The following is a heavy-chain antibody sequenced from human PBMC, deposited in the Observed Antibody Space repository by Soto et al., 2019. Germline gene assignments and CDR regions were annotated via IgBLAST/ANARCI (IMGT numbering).Heavy chain of an antibody. J-gene: IGHJ4*02. V-gene: IGHV1-8*01. CDR3: AREVTMIVDN. CDR1: GYTFTSYD. D-gene: IGHD3-22*01. Sequence: ASVKVSCKASGYTFTSYDINWVRQATGQGLEWMGWMNPNSGNTSYAQKFQGRVTMTRNTSISTAYMELSSLRSEDTAVYYCAREVTMIVDNWGQGTLVTVSS. CDR2: MNPNSGNT.